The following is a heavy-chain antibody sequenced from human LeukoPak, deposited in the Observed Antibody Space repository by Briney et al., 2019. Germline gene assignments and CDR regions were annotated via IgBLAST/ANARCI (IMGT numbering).Heavy chain of an antibody. CDR2: ISHSGTT. J-gene: IGHJ5*02. Sequence: SETLSLTCAVYGGSFSAYYWNWIRQPPGKGLEWIGEISHSGTTNYNPSLKSRLTISIDMSKNQFSLKLTSVTAADTAVYYCARANHRRARNWFDPWGQGTLVTVSS. CDR1: GGSFSAYY. CDR3: ARANHRRARNWFDP. D-gene: IGHD4/OR15-4a*01. V-gene: IGHV4-34*01.